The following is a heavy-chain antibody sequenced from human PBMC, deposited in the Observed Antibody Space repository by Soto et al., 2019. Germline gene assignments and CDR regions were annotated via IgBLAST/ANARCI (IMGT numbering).Heavy chain of an antibody. J-gene: IGHJ6*02. CDR2: IYYSGST. D-gene: IGHD6-13*01. Sequence: PSETLSLTCTVSGGSISSSSYYWGWIRQPPGKGLEWIGSIYYSGSTYYNPSLKSRVTISVDTSKNQFSLKLSSVTAADTAVYYCARQEQLDHYYYGMDVWGQGTTVTVSS. V-gene: IGHV4-39*01. CDR1: GGSISSSSYY. CDR3: ARQEQLDHYYYGMDV.